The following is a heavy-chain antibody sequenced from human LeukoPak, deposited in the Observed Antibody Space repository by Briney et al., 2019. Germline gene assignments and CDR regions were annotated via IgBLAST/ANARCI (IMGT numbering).Heavy chain of an antibody. D-gene: IGHD3-9*01. CDR3: AKDHITIFPNWFDP. CDR2: ISGSGGST. J-gene: IGHJ5*02. V-gene: IGHV3-23*01. CDR1: GFTFSSYG. Sequence: GGTLRLSCATSGFTFSSYGMSWVRQAPGKGLEWVSAISGSGGSTYYADSVKGRFTISRDNSKNTLYLQMNSLRAEDTAVYYCAKDHITIFPNWFDPWGQGTLVTVSS.